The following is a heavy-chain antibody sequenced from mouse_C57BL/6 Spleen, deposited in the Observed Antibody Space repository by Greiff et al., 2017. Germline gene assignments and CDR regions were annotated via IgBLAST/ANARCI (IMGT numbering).Heavy chain of an antibody. Sequence: VQLQQSGAELVRPGTSVKVSCKASGYAFTNYLIEWVKQRPGQGLEWIGVINPGSGGTNYNEKFKGKVTLTADKSSSTAYMQLSSLTSEDSAVYFCTRRVYGYDYAMGYWGQGTSVTVSS. CDR2: INPGSGGT. CDR3: TRRVYGYDYAMGY. D-gene: IGHD2-2*01. CDR1: GYAFTNYL. J-gene: IGHJ4*01. V-gene: IGHV1-54*01.